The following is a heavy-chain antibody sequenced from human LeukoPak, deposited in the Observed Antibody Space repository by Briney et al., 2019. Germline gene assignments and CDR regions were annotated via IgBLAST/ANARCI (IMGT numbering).Heavy chain of an antibody. D-gene: IGHD6-19*01. Sequence: ASVKVSFKASGYTFTSYDINWVRQATGQGLEWMGWMNPNSGNTGYAQKFQGRVTMTRNTSISTAYMELSSLRSEDTAVYYCARVISSGWNYYYYGMDVWGQGTTVTVSS. CDR1: GYTFTSYD. CDR2: MNPNSGNT. CDR3: ARVISSGWNYYYYGMDV. J-gene: IGHJ6*02. V-gene: IGHV1-8*01.